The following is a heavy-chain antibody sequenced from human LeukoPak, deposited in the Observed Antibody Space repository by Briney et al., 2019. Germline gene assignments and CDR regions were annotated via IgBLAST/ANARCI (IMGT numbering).Heavy chain of an antibody. D-gene: IGHD3-10*01. CDR3: ARSPGGYYYYGMDV. J-gene: IGHJ6*02. Sequence: GGSLRLSCAASGFTFSSYSMNWVRQAPGKGLEWVSSISSSSSYIYYADSVKGRFTISRDNSKNTLYLQMNSLRAEDTAVYYCARSPGGYYYYGMDVWGQGTTVTVSS. CDR2: ISSSSSYI. V-gene: IGHV3-21*04. CDR1: GFTFSSYS.